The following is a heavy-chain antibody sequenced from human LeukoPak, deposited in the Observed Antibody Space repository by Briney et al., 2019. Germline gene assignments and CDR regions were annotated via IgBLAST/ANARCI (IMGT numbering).Heavy chain of an antibody. CDR2: IYSGDSDT. V-gene: IGHV5-51*01. Sequence: GESLKISCKGSGYSFTSYWIGWVSQMPGKGLEWMGIIYSGDSDTRYSPSFQGQVTISADKSISTAYLQWSSLKASDTAMYYCARPGGYCSSTSCYGHYDGMDVWGQGTTVTVSS. J-gene: IGHJ6*02. CDR1: GYSFTSYW. D-gene: IGHD2-2*01. CDR3: ARPGGYCSSTSCYGHYDGMDV.